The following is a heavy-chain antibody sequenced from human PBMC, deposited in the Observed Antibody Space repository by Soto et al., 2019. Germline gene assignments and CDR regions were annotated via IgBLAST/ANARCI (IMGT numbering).Heavy chain of an antibody. D-gene: IGHD2-2*01. CDR2: IAYAGSNK. V-gene: IGHV3-30-3*01. J-gene: IGHJ6*02. Sequence: GGSLRLSCAASGFTFSSYAMHWVRQAAGKGLEWVSVIAYAGSNKYDAASLKGRFTISRDNSKNTLYLQMNSLRAEETAVEYCSRVRGCISTSCYRRHPYSYYGMAVWGQGTTVTVSS. CDR1: GFTFSSYA. CDR3: SRVRGCISTSCYRRHPYSYYGMAV.